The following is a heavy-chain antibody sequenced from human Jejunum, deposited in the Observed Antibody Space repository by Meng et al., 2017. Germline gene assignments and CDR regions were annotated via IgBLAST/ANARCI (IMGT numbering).Heavy chain of an antibody. D-gene: IGHD5-12*01. CDR1: GGSLSGYY. V-gene: IGHV4-34*02. CDR3: ARGRGGYDPHAFDI. CDR2: INYTGSA. Sequence: HPKLWCAGLLNPSETLSLTCAVYGGSLSGYYWSWIRQAPGKGLEWIGEINYTGSATYNSSLKRRVTISVDTSKNHFSLRLSSVTAADTAVYYCARGRGGYDPHAFDIWGQGTMVTVSS. J-gene: IGHJ3*02.